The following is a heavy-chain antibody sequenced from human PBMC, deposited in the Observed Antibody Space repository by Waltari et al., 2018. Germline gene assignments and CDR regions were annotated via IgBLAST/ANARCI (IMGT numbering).Heavy chain of an antibody. D-gene: IGHD3-10*01. V-gene: IGHV1-24*01. CDR2: CDPEDAGT. CDR1: AYTINASS. CDR3: ATRIGTVVQGIIVVSGYHYYMDV. J-gene: IGHJ6*03. Sequence: QVQLVQSGAEGKKPRASVKVSCKLSAYTINASSIHWVRQAPGKGLEWMGRCDPEDAGTIYAQKFQGRLTVTVDTSTDTAYLELSSLRSEDTAVYYCATRIGTVVQGIIVVSGYHYYMDVWGTGTTVTVSS.